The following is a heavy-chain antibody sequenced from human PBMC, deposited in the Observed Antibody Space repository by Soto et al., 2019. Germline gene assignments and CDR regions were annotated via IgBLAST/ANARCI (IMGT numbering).Heavy chain of an antibody. V-gene: IGHV3-66*01. Sequence: EVQLVESGGDLVQPGGSLSLSCAASGFTVSRSYMSWVRQAPGKGGEWVSTVYSDDSTYYADSVKGSFSISRDSSKNTLYLQMKSLRAEDTAVYYCAFNSGRDWAEYFQHWGQGSLVTVSS. CDR3: AFNSGRDWAEYFQH. CDR1: GFTVSRSY. J-gene: IGHJ1*01. CDR2: VYSDDST. D-gene: IGHD2-21*01.